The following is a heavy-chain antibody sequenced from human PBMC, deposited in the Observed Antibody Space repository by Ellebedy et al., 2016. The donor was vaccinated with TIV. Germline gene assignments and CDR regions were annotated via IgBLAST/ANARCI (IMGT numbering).Heavy chain of an antibody. Sequence: PGGSLRLSCATSGFTFSRYWMAWLRQAPGKGLEYVAHIKFDNIEKYYVDSVKGRFTISRDNAQNSLYLQMNSLRAEDTAVYYCAREGDTAMVHGLDVWGQGTTVTVSS. V-gene: IGHV3-7*05. CDR2: IKFDNIEK. J-gene: IGHJ6*02. D-gene: IGHD5-18*01. CDR1: GFTFSRYW. CDR3: AREGDTAMVHGLDV.